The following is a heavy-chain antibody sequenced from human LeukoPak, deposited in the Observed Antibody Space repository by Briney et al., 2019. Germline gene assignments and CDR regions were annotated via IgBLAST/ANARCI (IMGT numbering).Heavy chain of an antibody. CDR2: IYYSGST. CDR3: ARSIAARPPGAFDY. J-gene: IGHJ4*02. V-gene: IGHV4-39*01. CDR1: GGSISSSSYY. Sequence: SETLSLTCTVSGGSISSSSYYWGWLRQPPGKGLEWIGSIYYSGSTYYNPSLKSRVTISVDTSKNQFSLKLSSVTAADTAVYYCARSIAARPPGAFDYWGQGTLVTVSS. D-gene: IGHD6-6*01.